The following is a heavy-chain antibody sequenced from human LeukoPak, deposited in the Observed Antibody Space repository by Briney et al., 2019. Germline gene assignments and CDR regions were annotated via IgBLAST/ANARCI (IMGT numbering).Heavy chain of an antibody. V-gene: IGHV4-59*01. CDR1: GGSISSYY. Sequence: SETLSLTCTVSGGSISSYYWSWIRQPPGKGLEWIGYIYYSGSTNYNPSLKSRVTISVDTSKNQFSLKLSSVTAADTAVYYCARAIKHLPYINYSYYYMDVWGKGTTVTVSS. CDR3: ARAIKHLPYINYSYYYMDV. J-gene: IGHJ6*03. CDR2: IYYSGST.